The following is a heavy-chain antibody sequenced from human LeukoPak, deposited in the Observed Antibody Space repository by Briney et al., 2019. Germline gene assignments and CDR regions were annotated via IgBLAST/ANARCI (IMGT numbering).Heavy chain of an antibody. V-gene: IGHV1-69*13. D-gene: IGHD3-22*01. CDR2: IIPIFGTA. J-gene: IGHJ4*02. CDR1: GGTFSSYA. Sequence: GASVKVSCKASGGTFSSYAISWVRQAPGQGLEWMGGIIPIFGTANYAQKFQGRVTITADESTSTAHMELSSLRSEDTAVYYCARDFTPYYYDSSGYYYRYFDYWGQGTLVTVSS. CDR3: ARDFTPYYYDSSGYYYRYFDY.